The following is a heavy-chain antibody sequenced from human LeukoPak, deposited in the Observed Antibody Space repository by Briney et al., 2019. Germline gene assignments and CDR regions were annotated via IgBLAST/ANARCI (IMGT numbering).Heavy chain of an antibody. CDR3: ARESRIYYGSGRSYYYMDV. D-gene: IGHD3-10*01. Sequence: SQTLSLTCAVSGGSISSGGYSWSWIRQPPGKSLEWIGYIYHSGSTNYNPSLKSRVTMSVDTSKNQFSLKLSSVTAADTAVYYCARESRIYYGSGRSYYYMDVXXXXTXXXXSS. V-gene: IGHV4-30-2*01. J-gene: IGHJ6*03. CDR1: GGSISSGGYS. CDR2: IYHSGST.